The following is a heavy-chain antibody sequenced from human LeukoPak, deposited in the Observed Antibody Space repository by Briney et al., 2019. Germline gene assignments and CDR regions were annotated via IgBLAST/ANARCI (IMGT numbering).Heavy chain of an antibody. V-gene: IGHV3-9*01. CDR3: ARDQQLVVDY. CDR1: GFTFDDYA. D-gene: IGHD6-13*01. Sequence: HPGGSLRLSCAASGFTFDDYAMHWVRHAPGKGLEWVSGISWNSGSIGYADSVKGRFTISRDNAKNSLYLQMNSLRAEDTAVYYCARDQQLVVDYWGQGTLVTVSS. J-gene: IGHJ4*02. CDR2: ISWNSGSI.